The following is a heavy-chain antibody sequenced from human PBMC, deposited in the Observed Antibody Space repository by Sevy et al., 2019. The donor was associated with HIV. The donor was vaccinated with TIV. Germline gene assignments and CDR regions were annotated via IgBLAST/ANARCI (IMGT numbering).Heavy chain of an antibody. CDR2: ISGGGGDT. J-gene: IGHJ3*02. Sequence: GGSLRLSCEASGFTFSSNAMSWVRQAPGKGLEWVSGISGGGGDTFYADSVKGRFTISRDNSKNTLFLQINGLRAEDTALYYCVKGARYTIPNDAFDIWGQGTMVTVSS. D-gene: IGHD2-2*02. CDR3: VKGARYTIPNDAFDI. V-gene: IGHV3-23*01. CDR1: GFTFSSNA.